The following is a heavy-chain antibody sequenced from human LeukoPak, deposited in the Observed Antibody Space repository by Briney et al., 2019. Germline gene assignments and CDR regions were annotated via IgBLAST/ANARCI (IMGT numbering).Heavy chain of an antibody. D-gene: IGHD4-17*01. J-gene: IGHJ6*02. CDR2: IYYSGST. V-gene: IGHV4-31*03. CDR3: ARDTTVIYGMDV. CDR1: GGSISSGGYY. Sequence: PSETLSLTCTVSGGSISSGGYYWSWIRQHPGKGLEWIGYIYYSGSTYYNPSLKSRVTIPVDTSKNQFSLKLSSVTAADTAVYYCARDTTVIYGMDVWGQGTTVTVSS.